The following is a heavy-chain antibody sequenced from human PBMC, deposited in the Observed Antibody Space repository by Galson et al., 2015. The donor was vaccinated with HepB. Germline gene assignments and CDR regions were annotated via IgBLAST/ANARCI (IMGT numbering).Heavy chain of an antibody. CDR2: ISSSRSYI. D-gene: IGHD5-12*01. V-gene: IGHV3-21*01. CDR3: ARDSLGGFGAHDY. J-gene: IGHJ4*02. Sequence: SLRLSCAASGFPFSDFTMNWVRQAPGKGLEWISLISSSRSYIYYADSVSGRFTISRDNAKNSLYLLMNNLRAEDTAVYYCARDSLGGFGAHDYWGQGSLVTVSS. CDR1: GFPFSDFT.